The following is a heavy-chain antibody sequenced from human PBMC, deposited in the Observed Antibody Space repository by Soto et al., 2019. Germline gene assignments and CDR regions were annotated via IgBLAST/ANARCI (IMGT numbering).Heavy chain of an antibody. Sequence: QVQLVQCGAEVKKPGASVKVSCKASGYTFTSYGISWVRQAPGQGLEWMGWIRAYNGNTNYAQKLQGRLTRNTPKLTSYADTELRSLRPDDTAVYYCASLLILPHAFDRLPRNSNYGMDVWGQGTTVTVSS. V-gene: IGHV1-18*01. CDR1: GYTFTSYG. J-gene: IGHJ6*02. CDR2: IRAYNGNT. D-gene: IGHD3-9*01. CDR3: ASLLILPHAFDRLPRNSNYGMDV.